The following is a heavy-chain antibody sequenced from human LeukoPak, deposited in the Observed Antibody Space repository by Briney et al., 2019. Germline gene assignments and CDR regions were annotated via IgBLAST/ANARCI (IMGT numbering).Heavy chain of an antibody. CDR3: ARGEGYYSIRNNWFDP. V-gene: IGHV1-2*02. J-gene: IGHJ5*02. CDR1: GYTFTGYY. CDR2: INPNSGGT. D-gene: IGHD3-3*01. Sequence: ASVKVSCKASGYTFTGYYMHWVRQAPGQGLEWMGWINPNSGGTNYAQKFQGRVTMTRDTSISTAYMELSRLRSDDTAVYYCARGEGYYSIRNNWFDPWGQGTLVTVSS.